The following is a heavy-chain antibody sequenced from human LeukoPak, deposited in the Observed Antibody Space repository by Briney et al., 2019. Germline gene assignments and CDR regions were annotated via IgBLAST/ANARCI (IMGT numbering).Heavy chain of an antibody. CDR2: MNPNSGNT. D-gene: IGHD4-17*01. CDR1: GYTFTSYD. V-gene: IGHV1-8*01. Sequence: ASVKVSCKASGYTFTSYDINWVRQATGQGLEWMGWMNPNSGNTGYAQKFQGRVTTTRNTSISTAYMELSSLRSEDTAVYYCARGRDYGDWDDYWGQGTLVTVSS. J-gene: IGHJ4*02. CDR3: ARGRDYGDWDDY.